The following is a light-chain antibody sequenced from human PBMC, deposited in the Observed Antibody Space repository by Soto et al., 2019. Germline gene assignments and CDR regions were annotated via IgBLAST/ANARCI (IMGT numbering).Light chain of an antibody. CDR2: AAS. Sequence: EIVLTQSPGALSLSPGERATLSCRASQSLGSDLAWYQQKPGQAPRLLIFAASARPTGIPARISGSGSGTDFTLTISSLQPEDFATYYCQQLNSRGTFGGGTKVDIK. V-gene: IGKV3-15*01. CDR3: QQLNSRGT. CDR1: QSLGSD. J-gene: IGKJ4*01.